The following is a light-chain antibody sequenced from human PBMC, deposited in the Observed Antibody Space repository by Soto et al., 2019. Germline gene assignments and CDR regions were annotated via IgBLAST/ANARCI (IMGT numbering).Light chain of an antibody. CDR1: QSFSGW. CDR3: QEYYSWT. Sequence: DIQLTQSPSTLSASVGDRVTITCRASQSFSGWLAWYQQKPGRAPKLLIHGASNLESGVPSRFSGSASGTEFTITISSLQPDAFATYYCQEYYSWTFGQGTKVDIK. CDR2: GAS. V-gene: IGKV1-5*01. J-gene: IGKJ1*01.